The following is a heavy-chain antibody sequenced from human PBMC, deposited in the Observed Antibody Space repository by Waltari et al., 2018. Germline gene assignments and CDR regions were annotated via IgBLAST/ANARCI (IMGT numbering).Heavy chain of an antibody. CDR3: ARDSSSWYYAFDI. J-gene: IGHJ3*02. V-gene: IGHV3-21*01. CDR1: GFTFRSYS. D-gene: IGHD6-13*01. CDR2: ISSSSSYI. Sequence: EVQLVESGGGLVKPGGSLRLSCAASGFTFRSYSMNWVRQAPGKGLEWVSSISSSSSYIYYADSVKGRFTISRDNAKNSLYLQMNSLRAEDTAVYYCARDSSSWYYAFDIWGQGTMVTVSS.